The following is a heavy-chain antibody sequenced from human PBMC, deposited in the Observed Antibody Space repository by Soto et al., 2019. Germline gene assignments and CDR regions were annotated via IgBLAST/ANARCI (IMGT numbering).Heavy chain of an antibody. CDR1: GYTFTSYG. CDR2: ISAYNGNT. CDR3: ARQAQPNDFWSGYYTYYYYMDV. D-gene: IGHD3-3*01. Sequence: QVQLVQSGAEVKKPGASVKVSCKASGYTFTSYGISWVRQAPGQGLEWMGWISAYNGNTNYAQKLQGRVTMTTDTSTSTAYMELRSLRSDDTAVYYCARQAQPNDFWSGYYTYYYYMDVWGKGTTVTVSS. J-gene: IGHJ6*03. V-gene: IGHV1-18*01.